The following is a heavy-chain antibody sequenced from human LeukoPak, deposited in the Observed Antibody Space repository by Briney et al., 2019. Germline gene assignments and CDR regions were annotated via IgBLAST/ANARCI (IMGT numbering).Heavy chain of an antibody. D-gene: IGHD3-22*01. J-gene: IGHJ6*02. CDR2: IKQDGSER. Sequence: GGSLRLSCAASGFTFSNYWMNWVRQAPGKGLEWVANIKQDGSERYYVDSVKGRFTISRDNAKNSLYLQMNSLRAEDTAVYYCARDYYDSSGYYYSIHGMDVWGQGTTVTVSS. CDR3: ARDYYDSSGYYYSIHGMDV. CDR1: GFTFSNYW. V-gene: IGHV3-7*01.